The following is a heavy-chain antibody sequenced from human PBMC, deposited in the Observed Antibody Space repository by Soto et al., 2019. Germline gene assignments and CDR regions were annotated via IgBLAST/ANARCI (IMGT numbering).Heavy chain of an antibody. CDR3: ASQLEYSGYDSR. D-gene: IGHD5-12*01. V-gene: IGHV4-39*01. CDR2: IYYSGST. Sequence: SETLSLTCTVSGGSISSSSYYWGWIRQPPGKGLEWIGSIYYSGSTYYNPSLKSRVTISVDTSKNQFSLKLSSVTAADTAVYYCASQLEYSGYDSRWGQGTLVTVSS. CDR1: GGSISSSSYY. J-gene: IGHJ4*02.